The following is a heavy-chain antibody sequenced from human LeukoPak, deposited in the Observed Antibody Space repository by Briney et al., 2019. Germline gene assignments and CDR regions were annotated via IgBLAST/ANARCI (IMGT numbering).Heavy chain of an antibody. V-gene: IGHV1-58*02. CDR2: IFVGSGNT. Sequence: SVKVSCKASGFTFTSSAMQWVRQARGQRLEWIGWIFVGSGNTNYAQKFQERVTITRDMSTSTAYMELSSLRSEDTAVYYCAAGWVCSGGSCYYYFDYWGQGTLVTVSS. CDR1: GFTFTSSA. CDR3: AAGWVCSGGSCYYYFDY. D-gene: IGHD2-15*01. J-gene: IGHJ4*02.